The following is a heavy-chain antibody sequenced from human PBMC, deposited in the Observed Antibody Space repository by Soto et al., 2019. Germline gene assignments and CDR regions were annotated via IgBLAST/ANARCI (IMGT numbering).Heavy chain of an antibody. CDR2: LWYDGSRE. V-gene: IGHV3-33*01. D-gene: IGHD3-22*01. CDR3: SRVPRYDTWYFDY. CDR1: GFSVSTHV. J-gene: IGHJ4*02. Sequence: QVQLVESGGGVVQPGRSLRLSCTASGFSVSTHVIHWVRQAPGQGLEWVAVLWYDGSREYYAESVKGRFTISRDNSKNTMYLQMNSLRAEDTAVYYCSRVPRYDTWYFDYWGQWTLATVSS.